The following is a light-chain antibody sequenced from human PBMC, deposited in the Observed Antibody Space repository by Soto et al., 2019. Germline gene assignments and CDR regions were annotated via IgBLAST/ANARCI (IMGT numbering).Light chain of an antibody. V-gene: IGLV2-8*01. Sequence: QSALTQPPSASGSPGQSVTISCTGTSSDVGGYKYVSWYQQHPGKAPKLMIFEVNKRPSGVPDRFSGSKSGNTASLTVSGLQAXDXADYYCSSYAGINNLGVFGTGTKLT. CDR3: SSYAGINNLGV. CDR2: EVN. J-gene: IGLJ1*01. CDR1: SSDVGGYKY.